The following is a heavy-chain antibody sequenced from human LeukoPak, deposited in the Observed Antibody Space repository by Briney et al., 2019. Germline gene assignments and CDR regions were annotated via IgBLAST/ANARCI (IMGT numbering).Heavy chain of an antibody. D-gene: IGHD3-22*01. CDR2: IKQDGSEK. CDR3: ARDPDTYYYDSSDY. CDR1: GFTFSSYW. Sequence: PGGSLRLSCAASGFTFSSYWMSWVRQAPGKGLEWVANIKQDGSEKYYVDSVKGRFTISRDNAKNSLYLQMNSLRAEDTAVYYCARDPDTYYYDSSDYWGQGTLVTVSS. V-gene: IGHV3-7*01. J-gene: IGHJ4*02.